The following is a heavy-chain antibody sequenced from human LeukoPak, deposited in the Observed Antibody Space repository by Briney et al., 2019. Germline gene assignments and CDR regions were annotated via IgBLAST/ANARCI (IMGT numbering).Heavy chain of an antibody. CDR1: GGSISSYY. Sequence: LETLSLTCTVSGGSISSYYWSWIRQPPGKGLEWIGYIYYSGGTNYNPSLKSRVTISVDTSKNQFSLRLTSVTAADTAVYYCARLRDDILTGYHFDYWGQGTLVTVSS. J-gene: IGHJ4*02. CDR2: IYYSGGT. D-gene: IGHD3-9*01. CDR3: ARLRDDILTGYHFDY. V-gene: IGHV4-59*08.